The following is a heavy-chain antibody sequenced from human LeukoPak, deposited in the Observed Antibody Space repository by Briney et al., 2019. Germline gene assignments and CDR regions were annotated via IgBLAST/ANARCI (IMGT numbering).Heavy chain of an antibody. Sequence: GASVKVSCKASGYTFTNYDFNWMRQATGQGLEWMGWMNPNSGSTGYAQKFQGRVTMTRDTSISTAYMELSSLTSEDTAVYYCARAARGAAAADDPLDIWGQGTTVTVSS. CDR2: MNPNSGST. CDR3: ARAARGAAAADDPLDI. V-gene: IGHV1-8*01. CDR1: GYTFTNYD. D-gene: IGHD6-13*01. J-gene: IGHJ3*02.